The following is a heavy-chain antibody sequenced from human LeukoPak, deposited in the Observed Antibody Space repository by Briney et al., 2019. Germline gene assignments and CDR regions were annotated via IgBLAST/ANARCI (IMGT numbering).Heavy chain of an antibody. CDR3: ARVLDYAYYFDY. CDR2: ISGSGGST. D-gene: IGHD3/OR15-3a*01. CDR1: GFTFSSYA. Sequence: GGSLRLSCAASGFTFSSYAMSWVRQAPGKGLEWVSAISGSGGSTYYADSVKGRFTISRDNSKNTLYLQMNSLRAEDTAVYYCARVLDYAYYFDYWGQGTLVTVSS. J-gene: IGHJ4*02. V-gene: IGHV3-23*01.